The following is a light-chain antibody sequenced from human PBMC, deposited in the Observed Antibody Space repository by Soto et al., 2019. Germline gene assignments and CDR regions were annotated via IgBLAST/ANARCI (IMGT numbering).Light chain of an antibody. CDR3: CSYAGSSTYV. CDR2: EGS. V-gene: IGLV2-23*01. J-gene: IGLJ1*01. Sequence: SVLTQPASVNGFPGQSITISCTGTSSDVGSYNLVSWYQQHPGKAPKLMIYEGSKRPSGVSNRFSGSKSGNTASLTISGLQAEDEADYYCCSYAGSSTYVFGTGTKVTVL. CDR1: SSDVGSYNL.